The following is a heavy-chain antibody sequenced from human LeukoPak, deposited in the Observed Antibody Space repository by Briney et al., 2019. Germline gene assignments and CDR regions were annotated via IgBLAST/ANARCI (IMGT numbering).Heavy chain of an antibody. CDR1: GGSFSGYY. J-gene: IGHJ5*02. Sequence: SATLSLTCAVYGGSFSGYYWSWIRQPPGKGLEWIGEINHSGSTNYNPSLKSRVTISVDTSKNQFSLKLSSVTAADTAVYYCARGLTTVTTFNWFDPWGQGTLVTVSS. CDR3: ARGLTTVTTFNWFDP. D-gene: IGHD4-17*01. CDR2: INHSGST. V-gene: IGHV4-34*01.